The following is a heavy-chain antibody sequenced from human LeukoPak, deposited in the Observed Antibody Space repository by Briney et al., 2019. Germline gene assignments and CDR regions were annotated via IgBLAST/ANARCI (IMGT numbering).Heavy chain of an antibody. CDR3: AKGRSGSYSSLDY. V-gene: IGHV3-23*01. CDR2: IGGSGGST. J-gene: IGHJ4*02. CDR1: GYTFSSYA. D-gene: IGHD1-26*01. Sequence: GGSLRFSCAASGYTFSSYAMTWVRQAPGKGLEWVSVIGGSGGSTYYADSVKGRFTISRDNSKNTLYLQMNSLRAEDTAVYYCAKGRSGSYSSLDYWGQGTLVTVSS.